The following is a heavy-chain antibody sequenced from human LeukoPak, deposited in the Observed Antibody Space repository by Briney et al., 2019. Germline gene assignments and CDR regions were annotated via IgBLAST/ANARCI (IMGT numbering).Heavy chain of an antibody. D-gene: IGHD3-22*01. CDR3: AKGTKVIVVDNYFDY. CDR1: GFTYSNYA. J-gene: IGHJ4*02. CDR2: ISGNGGGT. Sequence: SGGSLRLSCAASGFTYSNYAMSWVRQAPGKGLEWVSDISGNGGGTYYADSVKGRFTISRDNSKNTLYLQMKSLRAEDTAVYYCAKGTKVIVVDNYFDYWGQGTLVTVSS. V-gene: IGHV3-23*01.